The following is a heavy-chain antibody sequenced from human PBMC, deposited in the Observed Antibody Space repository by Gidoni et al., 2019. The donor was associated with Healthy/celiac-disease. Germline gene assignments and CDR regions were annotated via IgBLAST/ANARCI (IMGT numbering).Heavy chain of an antibody. CDR2: MNPNSGNT. D-gene: IGHD3-22*01. CDR1: GYTFTSYD. V-gene: IGHV1-8*01. Sequence: QVQLVQSGAEVKKPGASVKVSCKASGYTFTSYDINWVRQATGQGIEWMGWMNPNSGNTGYAQKFQVRVTMTRNTSISTAYMELSSLRSEDTAVYYCARGHYYDSSGYYRLFDYWGQGTLVTVSS. CDR3: ARGHYYDSSGYYRLFDY. J-gene: IGHJ4*02.